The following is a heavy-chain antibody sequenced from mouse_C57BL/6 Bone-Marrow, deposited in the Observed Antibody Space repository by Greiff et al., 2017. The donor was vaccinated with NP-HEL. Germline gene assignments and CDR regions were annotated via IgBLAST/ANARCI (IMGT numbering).Heavy chain of an antibody. D-gene: IGHD2-4*01. CDR1: EYEFPSHD. V-gene: IGHV5-2*01. J-gene: IGHJ3*01. CDR3: ARHGDYDFSFAY. Sequence: VQLKESGGGLVQPGESLKLSCESNEYEFPSHDMSWVRKTPEKRLELVAAINRDGGSTYYPDTMERRFIISRDNTKKTLYLQMGSLRSEDTALYYCARHGDYDFSFAYWGQGTLVTVSA. CDR2: INRDGGST.